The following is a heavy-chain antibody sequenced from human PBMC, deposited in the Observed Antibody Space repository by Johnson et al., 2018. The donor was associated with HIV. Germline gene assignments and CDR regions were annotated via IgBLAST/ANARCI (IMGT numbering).Heavy chain of an antibody. J-gene: IGHJ3*02. CDR1: GFTFDDYA. CDR3: ARGGDIVLVVYAMGHDAFDI. CDR2: ISWNSGSI. V-gene: IGHV3-9*01. D-gene: IGHD2-8*02. Sequence: VESGGGLVQPGRSLRLSCAASGFTFDDYAMHWVRQAPGKGLEWVSGISWNSGSIGYADSVKGRFTISRDNAKNSLYLQMNSLRAEDTALYYCARGGDIVLVVYAMGHDAFDIWGQGTMVTVSS.